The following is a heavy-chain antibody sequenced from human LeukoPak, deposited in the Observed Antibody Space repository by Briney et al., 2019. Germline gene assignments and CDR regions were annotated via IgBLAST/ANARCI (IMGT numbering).Heavy chain of an antibody. Sequence: GGSLRLSCAASGFTFSSYDMRWVRQVTGKGLEWVSSIGTTADTHYAVSVKGRFTISRENANNSLYLQMSSLSAGDTGVYYCARSFYGDYPYWGQGTLVTVSS. J-gene: IGHJ4*01. V-gene: IGHV3-13*01. CDR3: ARSFYGDYPY. CDR2: IGTTADT. D-gene: IGHD4-17*01. CDR1: GFTFSSYD.